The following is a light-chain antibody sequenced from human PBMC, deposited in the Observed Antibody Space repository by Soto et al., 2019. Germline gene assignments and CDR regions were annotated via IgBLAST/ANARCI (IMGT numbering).Light chain of an antibody. CDR2: GAF. Sequence: DIQITQSPSSLSASVGDRVTITCRASQSIANLLDWYQQKPGTAPKLLIYGAFSLKSGVPSRFSASGSGTDCTLTSSRLQPEDFATYYWQQSYNTSLTCGQGTVLEIK. CDR1: QSIANL. V-gene: IGKV1-39*01. CDR3: QQSYNTSLT. J-gene: IGKJ2*01.